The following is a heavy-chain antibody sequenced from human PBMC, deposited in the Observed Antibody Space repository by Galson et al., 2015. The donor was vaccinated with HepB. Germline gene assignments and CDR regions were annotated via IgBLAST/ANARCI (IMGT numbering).Heavy chain of an antibody. J-gene: IGHJ4*02. CDR2: ISYDGSNK. CDR1: GFTFSSYA. CDR3: ARDRGGRLLLSTFDY. Sequence: SLRLSCAASGFTFSSYAMHWVRQAPGKGLEWVAVISYDGSNKYYADSVKGRFTISRDNSKNTLYLQMNSLRAEDTAVYYCARDRGGRLLLSTFDYWGQGTLVTVSS. D-gene: IGHD2-21*02. V-gene: IGHV3-30*04.